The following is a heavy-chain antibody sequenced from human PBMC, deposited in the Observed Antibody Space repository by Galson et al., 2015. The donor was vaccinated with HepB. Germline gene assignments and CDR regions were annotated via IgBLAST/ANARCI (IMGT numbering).Heavy chain of an antibody. J-gene: IGHJ5*02. CDR1: GDSVSSNTAA. V-gene: IGHV6-1*01. Sequence: CAISGDSVSSNTAAWSWVRQSPSRGLEWLGRTYYKSKWNNDYAVSVKSRIAINPDTSKNQFSLQLNSVTPEDTAVYYCAREPYGSVSADHWFDPWGQGILVTVSS. CDR2: TYYKSKWNN. CDR3: AREPYGSVSADHWFDP. D-gene: IGHD3-10*01.